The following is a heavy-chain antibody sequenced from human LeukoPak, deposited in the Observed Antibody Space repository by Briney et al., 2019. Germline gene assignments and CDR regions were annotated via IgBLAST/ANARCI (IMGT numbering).Heavy chain of an antibody. CDR1: GYTFTAYY. CDR3: ARDYSSSPPRTFDY. CDR2: ISPNSGGT. D-gene: IGHD6-6*01. Sequence: ASVKVSCKASGYTFTAYYIHWVRQAPGQGLEWVGWISPNSGGTNYAPKFQGRVTMTRDTSISTAYMELSSLRSDDTAVYYCARDYSSSPPRTFDYWGWGTLATVSS. V-gene: IGHV1-2*02. J-gene: IGHJ4*02.